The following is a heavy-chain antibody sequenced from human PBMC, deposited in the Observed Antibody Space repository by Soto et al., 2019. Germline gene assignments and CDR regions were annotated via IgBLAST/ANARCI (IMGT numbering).Heavy chain of an antibody. CDR3: TRRGGYSYYFDY. CDR1: GFIVSSYD. D-gene: IGHD5-18*01. Sequence: PGGSLRLSCAASGFIVSSYDMHWVRQATGKGLEWVSAIGTAGDTYYPGSVKGRFTISRDNAKNSLYLQMNSLRAEDTAVYYCTRRGGYSYYFDYWGQGTLVTVSS. CDR2: IGTAGDT. J-gene: IGHJ4*02. V-gene: IGHV3-13*04.